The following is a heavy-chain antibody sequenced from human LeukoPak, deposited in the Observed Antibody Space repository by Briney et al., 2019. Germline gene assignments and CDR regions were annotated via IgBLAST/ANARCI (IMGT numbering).Heavy chain of an antibody. Sequence: TGGSLRLSCAASGFTFDDYGMSWVRQAPGKGLEWVSSINWNGGSTGYADSVKGRFTISRDNAKNSLYLQMNSLRAEDTALYYCARAGDDYVWGSYRPIDYWGQGTLVSVSS. CDR2: INWNGGST. D-gene: IGHD3-16*02. CDR3: ARAGDDYVWGSYRPIDY. CDR1: GFTFDDYG. J-gene: IGHJ4*02. V-gene: IGHV3-20*04.